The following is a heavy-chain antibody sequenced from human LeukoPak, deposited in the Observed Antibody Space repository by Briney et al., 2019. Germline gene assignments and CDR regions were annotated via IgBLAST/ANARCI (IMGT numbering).Heavy chain of an antibody. Sequence: SETLSLTCAVYGGSFSGYYWSWIRHPPGKGLEWIGEINHSGSTNYNPSLKSRVTISVDTSKNQFSLKLSSVTAADTAVYYCARGYTVFGGYYFSAFDIWGQGTMVTVSS. J-gene: IGHJ3*02. CDR2: INHSGST. V-gene: IGHV4-34*01. CDR1: GGSFSGYY. D-gene: IGHD3-22*01. CDR3: ARGYTVFGGYYFSAFDI.